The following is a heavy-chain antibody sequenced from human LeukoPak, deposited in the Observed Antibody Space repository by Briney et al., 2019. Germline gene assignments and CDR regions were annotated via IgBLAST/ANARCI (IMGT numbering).Heavy chain of an antibody. D-gene: IGHD3-9*01. CDR1: GYTFTSYD. CDR2: MNPNSGNT. CDR3: WGSRTYYDILDYSMDV. J-gene: IGHJ6*02. V-gene: IGHV1-8*01. Sequence: ASVKVSCKASGYTFTSYDINWVRQATGQGLEWMGWMNPNSGNTGYAQKFQGRVTMTRNTSISTAYMELSSLRSEDTAVYYCWGSRTYYDILDYSMDVWGQGTTVTVSS.